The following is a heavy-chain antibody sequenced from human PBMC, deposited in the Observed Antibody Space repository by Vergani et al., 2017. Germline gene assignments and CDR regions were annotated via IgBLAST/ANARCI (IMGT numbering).Heavy chain of an antibody. CDR2: ISGSGGST. D-gene: IGHD2-2*01. J-gene: IGHJ5*02. V-gene: IGHV3-23*04. CDR1: GVTFSSYA. CDR3: ANSKYAGS. Sequence: EVQLVESGGGLVQPGGSLRLSCAASGVTFSSYAMSWVRQAPGKGLEWVSAISGSGGSTCYADSVKGRFTISRDNSKKALYRQMNSLRAEDTAVYYCANSKYAGSWGQGTLVTVSS.